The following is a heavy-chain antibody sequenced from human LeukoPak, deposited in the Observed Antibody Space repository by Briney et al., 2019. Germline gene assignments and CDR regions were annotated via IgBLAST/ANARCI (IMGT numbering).Heavy chain of an antibody. CDR3: TRRGARGKFDY. Sequence: PSETLSLTCIVSSGSISRGGYSWGWIRQPPGKELEWIGNIVYTGATAYNPSLRSRVAMSVDTSRNHFSLKLNSVSAADTAIYYCTRRGARGKFDYWGQGTLVTVSS. J-gene: IGHJ4*02. D-gene: IGHD3-16*01. CDR1: SGSISRGGYS. CDR2: IVYTGAT. V-gene: IGHV4-39*02.